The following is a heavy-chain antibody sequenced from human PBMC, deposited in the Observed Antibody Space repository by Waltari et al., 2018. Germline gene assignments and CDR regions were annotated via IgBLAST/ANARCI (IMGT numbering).Heavy chain of an antibody. V-gene: IGHV1-69*05. CDR2: ISPIFGTA. J-gene: IGHJ4*02. CDR3: ARKTYYYDSSGYYYYFDY. CDR1: GGTFRSYA. D-gene: IGHD3-22*01. Sequence: QVQLVQSGAEVKKPGSSVKVSCKASGGTFRSYAISWVRQAPGQGLEWMGGISPIFGTANYAQKFQGRVTITTDESTSTAYMELSSLRSEDTAVYYCARKTYYYDSSGYYYYFDYWGQGTLVTVSS.